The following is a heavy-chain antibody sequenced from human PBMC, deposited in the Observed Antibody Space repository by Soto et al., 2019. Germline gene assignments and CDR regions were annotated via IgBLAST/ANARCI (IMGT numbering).Heavy chain of an antibody. D-gene: IGHD6-13*01. Sequence: GGSLRLSCAASGFTFSSYAMSWVRQAPGKGLEWVSAISGSGGSTYYADSVKGRFTISRENSKKTLYLQMNSLRAEDTAVYYCAKDRNKYSSSWTSVLTYFDYWGQGTLVTVSS. CDR1: GFTFSSYA. V-gene: IGHV3-23*01. J-gene: IGHJ4*02. CDR3: AKDRNKYSSSWTSVLTYFDY. CDR2: ISGSGGST.